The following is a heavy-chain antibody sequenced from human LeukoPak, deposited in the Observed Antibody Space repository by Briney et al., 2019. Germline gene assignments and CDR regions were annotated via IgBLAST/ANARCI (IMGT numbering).Heavy chain of an antibody. CDR2: INHSGST. Sequence: SETLSLTCAVYGGSFSGYYWSWIRQPPGKGPEWIGEINHSGSTNYNPSLKSRVTISVDTSKNQFSLKLSSVTAADTAVYYCARETGYSSGRKRRPHMDVWGKGTTVTVSS. V-gene: IGHV4-34*01. J-gene: IGHJ6*04. CDR3: ARETGYSSGRKRRPHMDV. D-gene: IGHD6-19*01. CDR1: GGSFSGYY.